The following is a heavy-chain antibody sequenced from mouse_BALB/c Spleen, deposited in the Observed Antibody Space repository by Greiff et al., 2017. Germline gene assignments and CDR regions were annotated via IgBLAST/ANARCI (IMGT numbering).Heavy chain of an antibody. Sequence: QVQLKESGPGLVAPSQSLPITCTVSGFSLTGYGVNWVRQPPGKGLEWLGMIWGDGSTDYNSALKSRLSISKDNSKSQVFLKMNSLQTDDTARYYCAIFTTASPFAYWGQGTLVTVSA. V-gene: IGHV2-6-7*01. CDR1: GFSLTGYG. CDR2: IWGDGST. D-gene: IGHD1-2*01. J-gene: IGHJ3*01. CDR3: AIFTTASPFAY.